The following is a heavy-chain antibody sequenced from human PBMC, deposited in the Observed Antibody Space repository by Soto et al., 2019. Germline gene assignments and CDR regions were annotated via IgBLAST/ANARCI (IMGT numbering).Heavy chain of an antibody. CDR2: TYYRSKWFG. Sequence: SQNRSLTCAISGDTVSSNSAAWNWIRQSPSRCLEWLGRTYYRSKWFGDYTVSVKSRITISPDTTKSQFSLQLNSVTPEDTAVYYCARDLGALGYCTTTSCQGPFDYWGQGTLV. V-gene: IGHV6-1*01. D-gene: IGHD2-2*01. CDR3: ARDLGALGYCTTTSCQGPFDY. CDR1: GDTVSSNSAA. J-gene: IGHJ4*02.